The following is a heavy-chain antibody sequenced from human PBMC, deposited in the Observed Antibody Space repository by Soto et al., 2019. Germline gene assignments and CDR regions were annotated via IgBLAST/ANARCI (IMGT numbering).Heavy chain of an antibody. V-gene: IGHV3-23*01. D-gene: IGHD4-4*01. CDR3: AKRWYSNQPSWFDP. CDR2: ISGSGGST. CDR1: GFTLSSYG. J-gene: IGHJ5*02. Sequence: PEGTLRLSCAPSGFTLSSYGMTWVRQAPRKGLEWVSAISGSGGSTYYEDSVKGRFKISRDNSKNTLYLQMNSLRAEDKAVYYCAKRWYSNQPSWFDPWGQGTLVTVSS.